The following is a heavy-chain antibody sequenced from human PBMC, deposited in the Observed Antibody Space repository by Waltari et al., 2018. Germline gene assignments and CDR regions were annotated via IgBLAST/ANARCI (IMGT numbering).Heavy chain of an antibody. V-gene: IGHV1-18*01. CDR3: ARARVFGVVVSTPDYMDV. CDR2: ISAYNGNT. J-gene: IGHJ6*03. CDR1: AYTFSSYP. Sequence: QVQPVQSGAEVKKPGASVKVSCKPSAYTFSSYPISWVRQAPGQGLEWMGWISAYNGNTNYAQKLQGRVTMTTDTSTSTAYMELRSLRSDDTAVYYCARARVFGVVVSTPDYMDVWGKGTTVTVSS. D-gene: IGHD2-21*01.